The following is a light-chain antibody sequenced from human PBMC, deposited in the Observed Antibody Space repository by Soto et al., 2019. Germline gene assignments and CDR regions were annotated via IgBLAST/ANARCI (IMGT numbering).Light chain of an antibody. CDR2: AAS. Sequence: DIQMTQSPSSLSASVGDRVTITCRASQSISSYLNWYQQKPGKAPKLLIYAASSLQSGVPSRFSGSGSGTDFPLTISSLQPEDFATYYCQQSYSTPFPFGQGTRLEIK. CDR1: QSISSY. J-gene: IGKJ5*01. CDR3: QQSYSTPFP. V-gene: IGKV1-39*01.